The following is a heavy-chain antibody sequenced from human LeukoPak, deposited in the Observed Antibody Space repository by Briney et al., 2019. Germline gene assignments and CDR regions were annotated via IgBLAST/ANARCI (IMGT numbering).Heavy chain of an antibody. D-gene: IGHD3-9*01. Sequence: GGSLRLSCAASGFTFSDYYMSWVRQAPGKGLEWVSYISSSGSTIYYADSVKGRFTISRDNAKNSLYLQMNSLRAEDTAVYYCARDRMYSSSSESNYDILTGYEAFDIWGQGTMVTVSS. CDR2: ISSSGSTI. CDR3: ARDRMYSSSSESNYDILTGYEAFDI. V-gene: IGHV3-11*01. CDR1: GFTFSDYY. J-gene: IGHJ3*02.